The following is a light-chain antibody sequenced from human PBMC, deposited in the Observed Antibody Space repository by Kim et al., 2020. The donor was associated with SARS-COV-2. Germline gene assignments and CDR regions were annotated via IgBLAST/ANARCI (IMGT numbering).Light chain of an antibody. CDR3: QHYIRFPYT. CDR2: QAS. V-gene: IGKV1-5*03. J-gene: IGKJ2*01. CDR1: QLIDTY. Sequence: SASVGYRVTIICRASQLIDTYLAWYQQKPGKAPNLMIYQASSLHIGVPSRFSGSGSGTEFTLTINGLQPDDFATYYCQHYIRFPYTFGQGTKLEI.